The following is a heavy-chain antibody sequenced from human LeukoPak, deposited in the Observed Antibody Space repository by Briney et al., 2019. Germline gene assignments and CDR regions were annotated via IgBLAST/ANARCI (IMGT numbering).Heavy chain of an antibody. J-gene: IGHJ4*02. V-gene: IGHV3-74*01. CDR2: INSDGSST. Sequence: GGSLRLSCAASGFTFGSYWMHWVRQAPGKGLVWVSRINSDGSSTSYADSVKGRFTISRDNAKNTLYLQMNSLRAEDTAVYYCARDRAYYYYFDYWGQGTLVTVSS. D-gene: IGHD3-10*01. CDR3: ARDRAYYYYFDY. CDR1: GFTFGSYW.